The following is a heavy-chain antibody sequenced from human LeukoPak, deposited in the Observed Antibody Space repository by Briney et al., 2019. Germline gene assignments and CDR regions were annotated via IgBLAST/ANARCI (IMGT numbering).Heavy chain of an antibody. Sequence: GASVKVSCKASGYTFTSYDINWVRQATGQGLEWMGWMNTNNGNTDYAQKFQGRVTMTRDTSINTAYMELTGLRSEDTAVYYCARKDVLTGYPIYFFDLWGRGTLVTVSS. D-gene: IGHD3-9*01. CDR2: MNTNNGNT. CDR1: GYTFTSYD. CDR3: ARKDVLTGYPIYFFDL. V-gene: IGHV1-8*01. J-gene: IGHJ2*01.